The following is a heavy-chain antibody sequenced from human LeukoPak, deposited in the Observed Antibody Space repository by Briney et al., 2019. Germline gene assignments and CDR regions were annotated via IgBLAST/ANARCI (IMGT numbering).Heavy chain of an antibody. D-gene: IGHD2-2*01. CDR2: ISSSSSYI. CDR3: ARDLGYCSSTSCQQAYYFDY. Sequence: GGSLRLSCEASGFTFSGYAMNWVRQAPGKGLEWVSSISSSSSYIYYADSVKGRFTISRDNAKNSLYLQMNSLRAEDTAVYYCARDLGYCSSTSCQQAYYFDYWGQGTLVTVSS. CDR1: GFTFSGYA. J-gene: IGHJ4*02. V-gene: IGHV3-21*01.